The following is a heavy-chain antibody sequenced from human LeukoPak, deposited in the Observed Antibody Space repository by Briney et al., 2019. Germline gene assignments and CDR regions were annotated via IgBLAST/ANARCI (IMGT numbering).Heavy chain of an antibody. CDR3: AREGGGYSYGYVLYYYNYYMDV. V-gene: IGHV1-2*02. Sequence: GASVKVSCKASGYTFTGYYMHWVRQAPGQGLEWMGWINPNSGGTNYAQKFQGRVTMTRDTSISTAYMELSRLRSDDTAVYYCAREGGGYSYGYVLYYYNYYMDVWGKGTTVTVSS. CDR2: INPNSGGT. J-gene: IGHJ6*03. D-gene: IGHD5-18*01. CDR1: GYTFTGYY.